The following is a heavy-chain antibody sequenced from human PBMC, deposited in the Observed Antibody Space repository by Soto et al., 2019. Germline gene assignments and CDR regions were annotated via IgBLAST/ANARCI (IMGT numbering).Heavy chain of an antibody. J-gene: IGHJ4*02. V-gene: IGHV3-23*01. CDR1: GFTFSSYA. CDR3: AKVPGGIVVVPAAKERYYFDY. D-gene: IGHD2-2*01. CDR2: ISGSGGST. Sequence: GGSLRLSCAASGFTFSSYAMSWVRQAPGKGLEWVSAISGSGGSTYYADSVKGRFTISRDNAKNTQYLQMNSLRAEDTAVYYCAKVPGGIVVVPAAKERYYFDYWGQGTLVTVSS.